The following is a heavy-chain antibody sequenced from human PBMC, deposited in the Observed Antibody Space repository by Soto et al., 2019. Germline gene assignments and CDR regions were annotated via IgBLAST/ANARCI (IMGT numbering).Heavy chain of an antibody. Sequence: QPGGSLRLSCAASGFTFSSYNMNWVRQAPGKGLEWISYISSSGSTIYYADSVKGRFTISRDNAKNSLYLQMNSLRAEDTAVCYCAREDILWPLWGQGTLVTVSS. CDR2: ISSSGSTI. CDR3: AREDILWPL. V-gene: IGHV3-48*04. CDR1: GFTFSSYN. D-gene: IGHD3-10*01. J-gene: IGHJ4*02.